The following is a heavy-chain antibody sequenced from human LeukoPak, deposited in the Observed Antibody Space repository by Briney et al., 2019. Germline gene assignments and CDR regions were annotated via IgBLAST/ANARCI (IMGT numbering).Heavy chain of an antibody. V-gene: IGHV4-39*01. Sequence: SETPSLTCTVSGGSISRSTYYWGWIRQPPGQGLEWIGSIYYSGSTYYNPSLKSRVTISVDTPMNQFSLKLSSVTAADTAVYYCASIAAAGNEWGQGTLVTVSS. D-gene: IGHD6-13*01. CDR3: ASIAAAGNE. CDR1: GGSISRSTYY. J-gene: IGHJ4*02. CDR2: IYYSGST.